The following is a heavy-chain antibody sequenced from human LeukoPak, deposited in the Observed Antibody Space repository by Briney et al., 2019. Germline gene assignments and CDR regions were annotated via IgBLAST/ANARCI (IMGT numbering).Heavy chain of an antibody. V-gene: IGHV3-48*03. D-gene: IGHD4-17*01. CDR2: VSRSGSTT. CDR3: VKSTVTNYFDD. J-gene: IGHJ4*02. Sequence: GGSLRLSCAASGFSFSSFEMNWVRPAPGKGLEGVSYVSRSGSTTYYADSVKGRFTISRDNAKNSLYLQMNSLRSDDTAVYYCVKSTVTNYFDDWGQGTLVTVSS. CDR1: GFSFSSFE.